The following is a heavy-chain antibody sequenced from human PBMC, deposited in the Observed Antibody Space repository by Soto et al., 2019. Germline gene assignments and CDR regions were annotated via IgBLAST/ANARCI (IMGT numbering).Heavy chain of an antibody. CDR2: IIPIFDTA. V-gene: IGHV1-69*01. D-gene: IGHD1-1*01. Sequence: QVQLVQSGAELRKPGSSVKVSCKASGGTFSDFTINWVRQAPGQRLEWMGGIIPIFDTANYAEKFQGRVTITADESTSTSFMEVSSLRSEDTAVYYCARNGTQTGYSYGMDVWGQGTMVTVPS. CDR1: GGTFSDFT. CDR3: ARNGTQTGYSYGMDV. J-gene: IGHJ6*02.